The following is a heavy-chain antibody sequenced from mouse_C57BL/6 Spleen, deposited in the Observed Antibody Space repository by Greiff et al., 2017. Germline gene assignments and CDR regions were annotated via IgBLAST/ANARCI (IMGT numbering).Heavy chain of an antibody. CDR1: GFTFSSYA. Sequence: EVMLVESGEGLVKPGGSLKLSCAASGFTFSSYAMSWVRQTPEKRLEWVAYISSGGDNIYYADTVKGRFTISRDNARNTLYLQMSSLKSEDTAMYSCARVSTGTDYFAYWGQGTTLTVSS. V-gene: IGHV5S21*01. J-gene: IGHJ2*01. D-gene: IGHD4-1*02. CDR3: ARVSTGTDYFAY. CDR2: ISSGGDNI.